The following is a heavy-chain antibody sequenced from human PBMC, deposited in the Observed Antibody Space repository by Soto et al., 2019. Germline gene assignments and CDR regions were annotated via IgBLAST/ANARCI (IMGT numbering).Heavy chain of an antibody. J-gene: IGHJ4*02. V-gene: IGHV4-4*07. D-gene: IGHD3-3*01. Sequence: SETLSLTCTVSDGSISTYYCNWIRQPAGRGLEWIGRIDASGSTDYDPSLKSRVTMSVDTSKNQFSLRLSSVTAADTAVYYCARGGHDFWSGPFDYWGQGAQVTVSS. CDR3: ARGGHDFWSGPFDY. CDR1: DGSISTYY. CDR2: IDASGST.